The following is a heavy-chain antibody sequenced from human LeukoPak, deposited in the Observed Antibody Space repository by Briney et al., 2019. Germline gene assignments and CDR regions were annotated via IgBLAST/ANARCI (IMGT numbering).Heavy chain of an antibody. CDR2: ISWNSGSI. CDR3: ARGMFRKIYYHGMDV. D-gene: IGHD3-10*02. Sequence: GGSLRLSCAASGFTFDDYAMHWVRQAPGKGLEWVSGISWNSGSIGYADSVKGRVTIFRDNSKDSLYLQMNSLRTEDAALCYCARGMFRKIYYHGMDVWGQGTTVTVS. V-gene: IGHV3-9*01. J-gene: IGHJ6*02. CDR1: GFTFDDYA.